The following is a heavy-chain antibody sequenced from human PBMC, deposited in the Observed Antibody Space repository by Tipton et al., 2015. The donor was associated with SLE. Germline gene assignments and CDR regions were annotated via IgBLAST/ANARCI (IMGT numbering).Heavy chain of an antibody. CDR3: ASVRGAFDI. CDR1: GGSIRFDY. V-gene: IGHV4-4*07. CDR2: IYSSGDR. Sequence: LRLSCTVSGGSIRFDYWCWIRQSAGRGLEWIGRIYSSGDRDYNPSLKSRLTMSVDTSKNQVSLNLNSVTAADTAVYYCASVRGAFDIWGQGTMVTVSS. J-gene: IGHJ3*02. D-gene: IGHD3-10*02.